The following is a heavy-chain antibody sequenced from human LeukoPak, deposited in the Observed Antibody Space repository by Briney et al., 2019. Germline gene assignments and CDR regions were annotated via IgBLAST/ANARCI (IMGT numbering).Heavy chain of an antibody. J-gene: IGHJ4*02. D-gene: IGHD6-19*01. CDR2: MYYSGTT. V-gene: IGHV4-39*07. Sequence: SETLSLTCSASGGSINTRSYFWGWIRQSPGKGLEWIASMYYSGTTYYNPSLKSRVTISVDTYKSQLSLKLSSVTAADTAVYYCARDGQWLATYYFDYWGQGTLVTVSS. CDR3: ARDGQWLATYYFDY. CDR1: GGSINTRSYF.